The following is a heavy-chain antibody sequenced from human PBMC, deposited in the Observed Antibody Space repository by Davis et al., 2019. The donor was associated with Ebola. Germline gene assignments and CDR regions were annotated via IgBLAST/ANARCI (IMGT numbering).Heavy chain of an antibody. V-gene: IGHV4-34*01. J-gene: IGHJ6*02. CDR2: ITHTGST. CDR3: ARPVSPGYTYGYYYYDMDV. D-gene: IGHD5-18*01. Sequence: SETLSLTCAVYGGSFSGYSWYWIRQPPGKGLEWIGEITHTGSTKYNPSLKSRVTISVDTSKNQLSLKLTSVTATDTAVYYCARPVSPGYTYGYYYYDMDVWGQGTTVTVSS. CDR1: GGSFSGYS.